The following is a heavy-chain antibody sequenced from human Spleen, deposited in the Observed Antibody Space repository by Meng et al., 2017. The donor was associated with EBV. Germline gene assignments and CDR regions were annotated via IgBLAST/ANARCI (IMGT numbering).Heavy chain of an antibody. J-gene: IGHJ4*02. D-gene: IGHD4-17*01. V-gene: IGHV1-18*01. CDR2: ISLYNGNT. CDR1: GYTFPSYA. Sequence: QVQLGQSGAEVKKPGASVKVSCKASGYTFPSYAFSWVRQAPGQGLEWMGWISLYNGNTNYAQKLQGRVTMTTNTSTSTAYMELRSLTSDDTAVYYCARLGYGINYLDYWGQGTLVTVSS. CDR3: ARLGYGINYLDY.